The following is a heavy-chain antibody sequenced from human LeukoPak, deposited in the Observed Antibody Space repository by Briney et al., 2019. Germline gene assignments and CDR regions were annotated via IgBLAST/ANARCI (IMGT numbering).Heavy chain of an antibody. Sequence: PSETLSLSCSVSGASVSDGNYYWSWIRQPPGKGLEWIGYMFYSESTKYNPSLKSRVTISVDKSKNQFSLHMSSVTAADTAVYYCASTSNSALGLTYFYHWGQGTLVTVSS. D-gene: IGHD5-18*01. V-gene: IGHV4-61*01. CDR3: ASTSNSALGLTYFYH. J-gene: IGHJ4*02. CDR1: GASVSDGNYY. CDR2: MFYSEST.